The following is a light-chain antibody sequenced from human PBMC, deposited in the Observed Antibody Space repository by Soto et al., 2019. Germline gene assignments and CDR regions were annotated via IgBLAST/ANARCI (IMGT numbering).Light chain of an antibody. V-gene: IGKV1-5*01. CDR3: QHDHSQSIT. Sequence: DILLIQSPATLSASVGDRITITCRASENIFKFLAWYQQRSGSAPNLLIYAASYLERGVPSRFSGSGSGTEFTLTIDNLQPNDSAPYFCQHDHSQSITFGGGTQVDVK. CDR1: ENIFKF. CDR2: AAS. J-gene: IGKJ4*01.